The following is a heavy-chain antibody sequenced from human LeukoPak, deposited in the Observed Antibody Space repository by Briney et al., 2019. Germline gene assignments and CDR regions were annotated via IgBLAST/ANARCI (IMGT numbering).Heavy chain of an antibody. D-gene: IGHD3-22*01. J-gene: IGHJ4*02. V-gene: IGHV3-9*03. CDR3: ARVSSSGYYEY. CDR1: GFTFDDYA. Sequence: GGSLRLSCAASGFTFDDYAMHWVRQAPGKGLEWVSGISWNSGTIAYADSVKGRFTISRDNAKNSLYLQMNSLRAEDMALYYCARVSSSGYYEYWGQGTLVTVS. CDR2: ISWNSGTI.